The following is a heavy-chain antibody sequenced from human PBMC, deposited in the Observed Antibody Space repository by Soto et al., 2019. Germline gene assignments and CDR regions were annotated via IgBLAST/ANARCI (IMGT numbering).Heavy chain of an antibody. CDR3: ARERPDGARLDP. J-gene: IGHJ5*02. V-gene: IGHV4-30-4*01. Sequence: SETLSLTCTVSGGSISSGDYYWSWIRQPSGKGLEWIGYIYHSGSTYYNPSLKSRVTISVDTSKNQFSLKLSSVTAADTAVYYCARERPDGARLDPWGQGTLVTVS. CDR2: IYHSGST. CDR1: GGSISSGDYY. D-gene: IGHD6-6*01.